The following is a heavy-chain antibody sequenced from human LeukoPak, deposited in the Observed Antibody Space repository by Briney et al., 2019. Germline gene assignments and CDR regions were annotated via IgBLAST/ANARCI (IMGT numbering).Heavy chain of an antibody. CDR2: IIPIFGTA. D-gene: IGHD5-24*01. Sequence: SVKVSCKASGGTFSSYAISWVRQAPGQGLEWMGGIIPIFGTANYAQKFQGRVTTTADESTSTAYMELSSLRSEDTAVYYCASHLGREMATKHFDYWGQGTLVTVSS. V-gene: IGHV1-69*13. CDR1: GGTFSSYA. J-gene: IGHJ4*02. CDR3: ASHLGREMATKHFDY.